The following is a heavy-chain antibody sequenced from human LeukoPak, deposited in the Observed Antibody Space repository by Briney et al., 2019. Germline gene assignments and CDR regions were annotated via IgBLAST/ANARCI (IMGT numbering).Heavy chain of an antibody. CDR2: VSYIWST. CDR1: GDSFTSHY. V-gene: IGHV4-59*11. D-gene: IGHD4-17*01. Sequence: PSETLSLTCTVSGDSFTSHYWTWVRQSPGRGLEWIGYVSYIWSTNYNPSLKSRVTISEATSKNQFSLKLSSVTAAATAVYSCARAPTTVTKGLDIWGQGTMVTVSS. J-gene: IGHJ3*02. CDR3: ARAPTTVTKGLDI.